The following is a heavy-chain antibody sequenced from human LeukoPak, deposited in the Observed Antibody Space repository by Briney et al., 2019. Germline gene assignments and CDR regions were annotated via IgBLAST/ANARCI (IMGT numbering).Heavy chain of an antibody. CDR1: GGSISSSSYY. D-gene: IGHD2-15*01. CDR2: IYYSGST. V-gene: IGHV4-39*01. Sequence: KASETLSLTCTVSGGSISSSSYYWGWIRQPPGKGLEWIGSIYYSGSTYYDPSLKSRVTISVDTSKNQFSLKLSSVTAADTAVYYCARQAAGWFDPWGQGTLVTVSS. J-gene: IGHJ5*02. CDR3: ARQAAGWFDP.